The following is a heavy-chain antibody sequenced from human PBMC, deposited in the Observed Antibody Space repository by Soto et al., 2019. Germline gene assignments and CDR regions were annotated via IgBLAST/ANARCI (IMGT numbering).Heavy chain of an antibody. CDR1: GGSISSSSYY. Sequence: SETLSLTCTVSGGSISSSSYYWGWIRQPPGKGLEWIGSIYYSGSTYYNPSLKSRVTISVDTSKNQFSLKLSSVTAADTAVYYCARLLVATGTEYFQHWGQGTLVTVSS. V-gene: IGHV4-39*01. J-gene: IGHJ1*01. CDR3: ARLLVATGTEYFQH. CDR2: IYYSGST. D-gene: IGHD5-12*01.